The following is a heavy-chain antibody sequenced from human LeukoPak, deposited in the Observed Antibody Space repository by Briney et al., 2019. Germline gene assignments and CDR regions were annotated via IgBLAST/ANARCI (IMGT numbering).Heavy chain of an antibody. CDR2: ISNSGGST. CDR3: AKSGGSDWYYHVMDV. CDR1: GFTFSRYA. J-gene: IGHJ6*04. D-gene: IGHD6-19*01. Sequence: SGGSLRLSCAASGFTFSRYAMNWVRQTPGKGLEWFSTISNSGGSTYYAGSVKGRFTISRDNSKNTLYLQMNNLRAEDTAEYYRAKSGGSDWYYHVMDVWGKGTTVTVSS. V-gene: IGHV3-23*01.